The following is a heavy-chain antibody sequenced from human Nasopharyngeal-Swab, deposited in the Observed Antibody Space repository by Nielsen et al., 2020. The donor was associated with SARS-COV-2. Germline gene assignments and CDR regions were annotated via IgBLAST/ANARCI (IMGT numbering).Heavy chain of an antibody. CDR3: AREGSYYGSGSPYYYYGMDV. Sequence: GGSLRLSFAASGFTFDDYAMHWVRQAPGKGLEWVSGISWNSGSIGYADSVKGRFTISRDNAKNSLYLQMNSLRAEDTAVYYCAREGSYYGSGSPYYYYGMDVWGQGTTVTVSS. V-gene: IGHV3-9*01. J-gene: IGHJ6*02. CDR2: ISWNSGSI. D-gene: IGHD3-10*01. CDR1: GFTFDDYA.